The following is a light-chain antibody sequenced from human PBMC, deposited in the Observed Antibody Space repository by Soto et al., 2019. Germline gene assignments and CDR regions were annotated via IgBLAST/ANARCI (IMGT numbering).Light chain of an antibody. CDR3: QSYDSSNLWV. Sequence: NFMLTQPHSVSESPGKTVTISCTRSSGSIASNYVQWYQQRPGSVPTTVIYEDNQRPSGVPDRFSGSIDSSSNSASLTISGLKTEDEADYYCQSYDSSNLWVFGGGTKLTVL. CDR1: SGSIASNY. CDR2: EDN. V-gene: IGLV6-57*04. J-gene: IGLJ2*01.